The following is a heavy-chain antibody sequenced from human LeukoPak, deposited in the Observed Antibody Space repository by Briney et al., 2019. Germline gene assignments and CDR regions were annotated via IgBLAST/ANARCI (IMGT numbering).Heavy chain of an antibody. D-gene: IGHD3-10*01. CDR2: INPTGGST. Sequence: ASVKVSCKASGYTFTSYYMHWVRQAPGQGLEWMGLINPTGGSTGYAQKFQGRVTMTRDMSTSTDYMELSSLRSEDTAVYYCARDRLTMVRGVKRQKGVDWFDPWGQGTLVTVSS. V-gene: IGHV1-46*01. CDR1: GYTFTSYY. CDR3: ARDRLTMVRGVKRQKGVDWFDP. J-gene: IGHJ5*02.